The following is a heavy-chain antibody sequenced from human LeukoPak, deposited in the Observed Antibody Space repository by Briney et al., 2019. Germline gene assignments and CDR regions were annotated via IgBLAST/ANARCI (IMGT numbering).Heavy chain of an antibody. J-gene: IGHJ4*02. CDR1: GFTFSTYG. D-gene: IGHD3-10*01. CDR2: ISSSGGST. CDR3: ARHLLWFGELSGGFDY. Sequence: PWGSLRLSCAASGFTFSTYGMSWVRQAPGKGLECVSGISSSGGSTYYADSVKGRFTISRDNSRNTLYLQMNSVRAEDTGVYYCARHLLWFGELSGGFDYWGQGTLVTVSS. V-gene: IGHV3-23*01.